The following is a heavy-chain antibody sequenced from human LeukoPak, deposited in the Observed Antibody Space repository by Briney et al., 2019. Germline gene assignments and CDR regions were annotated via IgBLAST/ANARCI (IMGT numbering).Heavy chain of an antibody. CDR2: ISSSGSTI. CDR3: ARDLNWFDP. CDR1: GFTFGSYE. J-gene: IGHJ5*02. V-gene: IGHV3-48*03. Sequence: QPGGSLRLSCAASGFTFGSYEMNWVRQAPGKGLEWVSYISSSGSTIYYADSVKGRFTISRDNAKNSLYLQMNSLRAEDTAVYYCARDLNWFDPWGQGTLVTVSS.